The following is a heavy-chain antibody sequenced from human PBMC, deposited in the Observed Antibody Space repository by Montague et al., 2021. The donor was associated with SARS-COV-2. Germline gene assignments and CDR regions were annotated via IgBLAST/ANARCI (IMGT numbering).Heavy chain of an antibody. CDR1: SGSISSGGYY. J-gene: IGHJ4*02. V-gene: IGHV4-31*03. D-gene: IGHD3-3*01. CDR2: IYYSGST. CDR3: AREKFGDFWSGYYNGYFDY. Sequence: TLSLTCTVSSGSISSGGYYWSWIRQHPGKGLEWIGYIYYSGSTYYNPSLKSRVTISVDTSKNQFSLKLSSVTAADTAVYYCAREKFGDFWSGYYNGYFDYWGQGTLVTVSS.